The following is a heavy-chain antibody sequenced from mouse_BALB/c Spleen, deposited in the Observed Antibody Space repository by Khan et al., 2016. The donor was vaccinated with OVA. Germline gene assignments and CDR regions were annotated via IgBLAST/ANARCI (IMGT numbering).Heavy chain of an antibody. J-gene: IGHJ2*01. CDR3: TRNGFGNYESWDY. D-gene: IGHD2-1*01. Sequence: VQLQQSGTVLARPGASVKMSCKASGYTFTSYWMHWVKQRPGQGLEWIGAIYPGNSDTTYNQKFKGKAKLTAVTSTSTAYLELNSLTNDDSAVYYCTRNGFGNYESWDYWGQGTTLTVSS. CDR1: GYTFTSYW. CDR2: IYPGNSDT. V-gene: IGHV1-5*01.